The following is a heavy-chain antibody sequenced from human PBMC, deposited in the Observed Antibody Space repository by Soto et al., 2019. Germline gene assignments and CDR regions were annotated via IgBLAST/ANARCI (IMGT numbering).Heavy chain of an antibody. CDR2: ISAYNGNT. CDR1: GYTFTSYG. Sequence: ASVKVSCKASGYTFTSYGISWVRQAPGQGLEWMGWISAYNGNTNYAQKLQGRVTMTTDTSTNTAYMELRSLRSDGTAVYYCARVYCSGGSCYLGFGWYYYYMDVWGKGTTVTVSS. V-gene: IGHV1-18*01. CDR3: ARVYCSGGSCYLGFGWYYYYMDV. D-gene: IGHD2-15*01. J-gene: IGHJ6*03.